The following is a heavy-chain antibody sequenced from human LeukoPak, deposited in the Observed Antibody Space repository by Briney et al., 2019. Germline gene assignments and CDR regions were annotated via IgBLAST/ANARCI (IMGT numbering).Heavy chain of an antibody. CDR1: GGSISSYY. D-gene: IGHD2-15*01. CDR2: IYYSGST. J-gene: IGHJ6*03. Sequence: SETLSLTCTVSGGSISSYYWSWSRQPPGKELEWIGYIYYSGSTNYNPSLKSRVTISVDTSKNQFPLKLSSVTAADTAVYYCARHVPLYCTGGSCYPKYYYYYMDVWGKGTTVTVSS. V-gene: IGHV4-59*08. CDR3: ARHVPLYCTGGSCYPKYYYYYMDV.